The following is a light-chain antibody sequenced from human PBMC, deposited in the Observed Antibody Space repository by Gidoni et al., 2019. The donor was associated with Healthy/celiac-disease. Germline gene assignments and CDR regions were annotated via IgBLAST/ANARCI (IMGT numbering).Light chain of an antibody. CDR2: ENN. CDR3: GTWDSSLSAPV. V-gene: IGLV1-51*02. CDR1: SSNIGNNY. J-gene: IGLJ2*01. Sequence: QSVLTQPPSVSATPGQKVTLSCTGSSSNIGNNYVSWYQQLPGTAPKLPIYENNKRPSGIPDRFSGSKSGTSATLGITGLQTGDEADYYCGTWDSSLSAPVFGGGTKLTVL.